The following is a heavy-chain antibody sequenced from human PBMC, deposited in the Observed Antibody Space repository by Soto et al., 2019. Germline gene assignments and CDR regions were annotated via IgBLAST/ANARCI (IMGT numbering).Heavy chain of an antibody. D-gene: IGHD3-16*01. CDR1: GASVNNDY. CDR2: ISYSGTI. J-gene: IGHJ4*02. Sequence: QVQLQESGPGLVKPSETLSLTCTVSGASVNNDYWTWIRQSAGKGLECIGYISYSGTINYNPSFRSRVSMSLDTSMNQFYLRLSSVAASDTDFYYCARVIGGRKLFDYCGQGTLVTVSS. CDR3: ARVIGGRKLFDY. V-gene: IGHV4-59*02.